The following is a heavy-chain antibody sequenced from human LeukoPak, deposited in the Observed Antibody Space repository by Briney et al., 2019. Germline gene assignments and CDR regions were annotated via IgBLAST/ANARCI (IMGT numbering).Heavy chain of an antibody. CDR2: IYTSGST. CDR3: ARSYWNDERHYYYYYMDV. V-gene: IGHV4-4*07. CDR1: GGSISSYY. Sequence: SETLSLTCTVSGGSISSYYWSWIRQPAGKGLEWIGRIYTSGSTNYNPSLKSRVTMSVDTSKNQFSLKLSSVTAADTAVYYCARSYWNDERHYYYYYMDVWGKGTTVTVSS. J-gene: IGHJ6*03. D-gene: IGHD1-1*01.